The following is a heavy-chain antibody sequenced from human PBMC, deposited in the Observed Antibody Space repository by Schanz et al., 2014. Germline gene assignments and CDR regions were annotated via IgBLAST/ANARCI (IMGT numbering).Heavy chain of an antibody. J-gene: IGHJ4*02. V-gene: IGHV3-23*01. CDR2: ISGSGGST. CDR3: ANNWNLDY. Sequence: VHLLESGGGLVEPGGSLRLSCAASGFTFSGFWMTWVRQAPGKGLEWVSAISGSGGSTYYADSVRGRFTISRDNSKNTLYLQMNSLRAEDTAVYYCANNWNLDYWGQGTLVTVSS. CDR1: GFTFSGFW. D-gene: IGHD1-20*01.